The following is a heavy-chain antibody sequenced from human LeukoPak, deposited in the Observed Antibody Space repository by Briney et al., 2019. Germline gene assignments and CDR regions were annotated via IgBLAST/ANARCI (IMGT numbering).Heavy chain of an antibody. V-gene: IGHV3-15*01. CDR3: AIYYYGSGRD. Sequence: GSLRLSCAASGLTFINVWMSWARQAPGKGLEWVGRIKSKADGGTTDYGAPVKGRFTISRDDSKNMLYLQMNSLKPEDTAVYYCAIYYYGSGRDWGQGTLVTVSS. D-gene: IGHD3-10*01. CDR2: IKSKADGGTT. CDR1: GLTFINVW. J-gene: IGHJ4*02.